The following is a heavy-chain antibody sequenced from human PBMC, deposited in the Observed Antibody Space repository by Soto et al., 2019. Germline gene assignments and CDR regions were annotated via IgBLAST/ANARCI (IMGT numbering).Heavy chain of an antibody. D-gene: IGHD2-2*01. CDR2: ISKSDYT. CDR1: GFAFNNYG. J-gene: IGHJ4*02. CDR3: AREDSIIIPAVSDF. Sequence: GGSLRLSCAVSGFAFNNYGINWVRQAPGKGLEWVSSISKSDYTYYSDSVKGRFTISRDNAKNSVSLQMNTLRVEDTAVYYCAREDSIIIPAVSDFWGQGTLVTVSS. V-gene: IGHV3-21*01.